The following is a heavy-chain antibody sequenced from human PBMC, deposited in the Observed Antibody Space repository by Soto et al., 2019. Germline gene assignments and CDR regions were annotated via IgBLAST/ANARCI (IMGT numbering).Heavy chain of an antibody. V-gene: IGHV4-34*02. Sequence: QVHLQQWGAGLLKPSETLSLTCAVYGGSVNGYYWNWIRQPPGKGLEWIGEINHTGGTHDNPSLKSRVTMSVDTSKNQFPLRLSSVTAADTAIYYCATRITVFGLLIPPFDPWGQGTQVTVPS. CDR2: INHTGGT. CDR3: ATRITVFGLLIPPFDP. J-gene: IGHJ5*02. D-gene: IGHD3-3*01. CDR1: GGSVNGYY.